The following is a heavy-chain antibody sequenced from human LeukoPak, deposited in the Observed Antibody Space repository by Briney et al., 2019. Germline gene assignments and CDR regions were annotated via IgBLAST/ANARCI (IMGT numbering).Heavy chain of an antibody. CDR2: IIPILGIA. CDR1: GGTFSSYA. J-gene: IGHJ6*02. CDR3: ARVDSGGETSSRYYGMDV. Sequence: PVASVKVSCKASGGTFSSYAISWVRQAPGQGLEWMGRIIPILGIANYAQKFQGRVTITADKSTSTAYMELSSLRSEDTAVYYCARVDSGGETSSRYYGMDVWGQGTTVTVSS. D-gene: IGHD2-2*01. V-gene: IGHV1-69*04.